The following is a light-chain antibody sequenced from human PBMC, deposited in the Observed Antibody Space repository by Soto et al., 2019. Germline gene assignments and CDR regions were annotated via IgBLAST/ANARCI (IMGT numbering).Light chain of an antibody. CDR1: SSDVGSYNL. J-gene: IGLJ3*02. CDR3: CSYARGSTLV. V-gene: IGLV2-23*01. Sequence: QSVLTQPASVSGSPGQSITISCTGTSSDVGSYNLVSWYQQHPGKAPKLMIYEDSKRPSGVSNRFFGSKSGNTASLTISGLQAEAEADYFCCSYARGSTLVFGGGTKLTVL. CDR2: EDS.